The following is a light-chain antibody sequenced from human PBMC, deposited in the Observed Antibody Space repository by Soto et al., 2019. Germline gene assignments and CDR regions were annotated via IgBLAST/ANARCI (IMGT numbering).Light chain of an antibody. J-gene: IGLJ1*01. CDR3: SSYTTSSSYF. Sequence: QSVLTQPASVSGSPGQSITMSCTGTSSDVGAYNLVSWYQQHPGRAPKLLIYDVYDRPSGVSNPFSGSKSGNTASLTISGLQAEDEADYYCSSYTTSSSYFFGTGTKVTVL. CDR1: SSDVGAYNL. CDR2: DVY. V-gene: IGLV2-14*01.